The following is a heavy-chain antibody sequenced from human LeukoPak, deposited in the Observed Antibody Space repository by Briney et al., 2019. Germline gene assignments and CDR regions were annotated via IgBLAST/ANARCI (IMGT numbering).Heavy chain of an antibody. CDR1: GYNFISYY. V-gene: IGHV1-46*01. Sequence: ASVKVSCKASGYNFISYYMHWVRQAPGQGLEWMGIINPSGGSTSYAQKFQDRVTMTRDTSTSTVYMELSSLKSEDTAVYYCAREDVVLVDAVRYYYYGVDVWGQGTLVTVSS. CDR2: INPSGGST. D-gene: IGHD2-2*01. CDR3: AREDVVLVDAVRYYYYGVDV. J-gene: IGHJ6*02.